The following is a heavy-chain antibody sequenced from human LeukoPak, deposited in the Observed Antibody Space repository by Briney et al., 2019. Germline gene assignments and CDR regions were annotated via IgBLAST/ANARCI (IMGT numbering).Heavy chain of an antibody. V-gene: IGHV3-9*01. Sequence: PGGSLRLSCAASGFTFDDYAMHWVRQAPGKGLEWVSGISCNSGSIGYADSVKGRFTISRDNAKNSLYLQMNSLRAEDTALYYCAKDMRGYCSGGSCYLDYYFDYWGQGTLVTVSS. CDR3: AKDMRGYCSGGSCYLDYYFDY. D-gene: IGHD2-15*01. CDR1: GFTFDDYA. CDR2: ISCNSGSI. J-gene: IGHJ4*02.